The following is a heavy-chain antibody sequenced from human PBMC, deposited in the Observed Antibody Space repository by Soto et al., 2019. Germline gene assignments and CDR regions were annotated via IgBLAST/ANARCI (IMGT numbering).Heavy chain of an antibody. Sequence: PAGSLRLSCAASGFTFSSYGMHWVRQAPGKGLEWVALIWFDGSDKYYTESVKGRFTISRDNSKSTLYLQMNSLRAEDTAVYYCARLYCSASSCYSVGGYDNRGEGTMVTVSS. J-gene: IGHJ3*02. D-gene: IGHD2-15*01. V-gene: IGHV3-33*01. CDR2: IWFDGSDK. CDR1: GFTFSSYG. CDR3: ARLYCSASSCYSVGGYDN.